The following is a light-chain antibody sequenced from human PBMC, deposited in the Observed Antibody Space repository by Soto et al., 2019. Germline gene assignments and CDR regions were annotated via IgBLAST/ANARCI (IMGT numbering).Light chain of an antibody. CDR1: QSVSNNY. CDR2: GAS. CDR3: LQHNSYPWT. V-gene: IGKV3-20*01. Sequence: EIVLTQSPGTLSLSQGESASLSCRSSQSVSNNYLAWYQQKPGQAPRLLIYGASNRATGIPDRFSGSGSGTDFTLTISRLEPEDFATYYCLQHNSYPWTFGQGTKVDIK. J-gene: IGKJ1*01.